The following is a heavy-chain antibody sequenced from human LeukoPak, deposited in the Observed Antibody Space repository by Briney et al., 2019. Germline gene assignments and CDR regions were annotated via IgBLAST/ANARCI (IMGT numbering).Heavy chain of an antibody. CDR1: GSSISSYY. D-gene: IGHD3-10*01. J-gene: IGHJ6*03. Sequence: SGTLSLTCTVSGSSISSYYWSWIRQPAGKGLEWIGRIYTSGSTNYNPSLKSRVTISVDTSKNQFSLKLSSVTAADTAVYYCARDNMRVRGRYYYMDIWGKGTTVTISS. CDR3: ARDNMRVRGRYYYMDI. CDR2: IYTSGST. V-gene: IGHV4-4*07.